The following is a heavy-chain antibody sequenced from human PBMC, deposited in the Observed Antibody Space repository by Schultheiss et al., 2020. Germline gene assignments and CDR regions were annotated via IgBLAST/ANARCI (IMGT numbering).Heavy chain of an antibody. CDR3: ARDLDWAIVGGIDY. J-gene: IGHJ4*02. Sequence: AAVKVSCKASGYTFTSYAMHWVRQAPGQRLEWMGWINAGNGNTKYSQKFQGRVTITRDTSASTAYMELSSLRSEDTAVYYCARDLDWAIVGGIDYWGQGTLVTVSS. CDR2: INAGNGNT. V-gene: IGHV1-3*01. D-gene: IGHD3/OR15-3a*01. CDR1: GYTFTSYA.